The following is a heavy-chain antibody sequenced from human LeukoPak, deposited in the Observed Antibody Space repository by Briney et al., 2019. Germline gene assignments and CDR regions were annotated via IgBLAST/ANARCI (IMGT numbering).Heavy chain of an antibody. Sequence: GGSLRLSCAASGFTFSDYYMSWIRQAPGKGLEWVSYISSSGSTIYYEDSVKGRFTISRDNAKNSLYLQMNSLRAEDTAVYYCARWYCTGTSCYYDYWGQGILVTVSS. CDR2: ISSSGSTI. CDR1: GFTFSDYY. J-gene: IGHJ4*02. V-gene: IGHV3-11*01. D-gene: IGHD2-2*01. CDR3: ARWYCTGTSCYYDY.